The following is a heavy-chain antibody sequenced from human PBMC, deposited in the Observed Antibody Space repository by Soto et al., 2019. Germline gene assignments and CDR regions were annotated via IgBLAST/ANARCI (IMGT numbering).Heavy chain of an antibody. CDR1: GFTFSSYE. CDR3: ARGSPGYYYDSSGYYY. D-gene: IGHD3-22*01. Sequence: GGSLRPSCAASGFTFSSYEMNWVRQAPGKGLEWVSYISSSGSTIYYADSVKGRFTISRDNAKNSLYLQMNSLRAEDTAVYYCARGSPGYYYDSSGYYYWGQGTLVTVSS. V-gene: IGHV3-48*03. J-gene: IGHJ4*02. CDR2: ISSSGSTI.